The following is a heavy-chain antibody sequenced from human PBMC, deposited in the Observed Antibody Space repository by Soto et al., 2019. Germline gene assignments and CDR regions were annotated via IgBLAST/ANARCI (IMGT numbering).Heavy chain of an antibody. J-gene: IGHJ4*02. D-gene: IGHD6-13*01. CDR1: GFTFSSFA. Sequence: GGSLRLSCAASGFTFSSFAMSWVRQAPGKGLDWVSAISGSGGSTYSADSVKGRFTISRDNSKNTLYLQMSSLRAGDTAVYYCARGFSAGKGSPPDFCGQGSLVTVSS. CDR2: ISGSGGST. CDR3: ARGFSAGKGSPPDF. V-gene: IGHV3-23*01.